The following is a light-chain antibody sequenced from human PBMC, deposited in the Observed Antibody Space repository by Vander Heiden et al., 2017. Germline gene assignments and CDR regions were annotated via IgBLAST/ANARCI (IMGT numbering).Light chain of an antibody. CDR2: GAS. V-gene: IGKV4-1*01. CDR3: QQYYSTPRLT. Sequence: DIVMTQSPDSLAVSLGERATINCKSSQSVLYSSNNKNYLAWYQQKPGQPPKLLIYGASTRESGVPDRFSGSGSGTDFTLTISSLQAEDVAVYYCQQYYSTPRLTFGGGTKVEIK. J-gene: IGKJ4*01. CDR1: QSVLYSSNNKNY.